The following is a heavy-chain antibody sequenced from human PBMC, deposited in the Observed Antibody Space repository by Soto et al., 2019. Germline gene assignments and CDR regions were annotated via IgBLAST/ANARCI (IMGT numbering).Heavy chain of an antibody. CDR3: ARDRLGYSLDY. D-gene: IGHD4-4*01. V-gene: IGHV4-59*01. CDR1: GGSISSYY. J-gene: IGHJ4*02. CDR2: IYYSGST. Sequence: SETLSLTCTVSGGSISSYYWSWIRQPPGKGLEWIGYIYYSGSTNYNPSLKSRVTISVDTSKNQFSLKLSSVTAADTAVYYCARDRLGYSLDYWGQGTLVTVSS.